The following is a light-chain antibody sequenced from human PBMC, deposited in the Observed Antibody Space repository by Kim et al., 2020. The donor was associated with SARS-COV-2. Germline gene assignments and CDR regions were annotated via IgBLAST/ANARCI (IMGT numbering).Light chain of an antibody. J-gene: IGLJ3*02. CDR1: SSDVDDYNY. CDR2: EVT. Sequence: QSITISWTGTSSDVDDYNYGSWYQQHPGKAPKLMIYEVTKRPSGVSYRFSGSKSGNTASLTISGLQAEDEADYYCSSYTSSSGLMVFGGGTQLTVL. V-gene: IGLV2-14*01. CDR3: SSYTSSSGLMV.